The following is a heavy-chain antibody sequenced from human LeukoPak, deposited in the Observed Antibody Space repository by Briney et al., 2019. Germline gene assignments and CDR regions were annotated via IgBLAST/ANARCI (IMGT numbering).Heavy chain of an antibody. CDR2: INPNSGGT. D-gene: IGHD3-3*01. J-gene: IGHJ5*02. CDR1: GYTFTGYY. CDR3: TRPYYDFWSGYADNWSDP. V-gene: IGHV1-2*02. Sequence: GASVKVSCKASGYTFTGYYMHWVRQAPGQGLEWMGWINPNSGGTNYAQKFQGRVTMTRDTSISTAYMELSRLRSDDTAVYYCTRPYYDFWSGYADNWSDPWGQGTLVTVSS.